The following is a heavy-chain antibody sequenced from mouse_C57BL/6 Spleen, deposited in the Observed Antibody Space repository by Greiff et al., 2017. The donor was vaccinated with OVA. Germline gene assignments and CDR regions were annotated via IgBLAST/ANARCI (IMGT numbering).Heavy chain of an antibody. J-gene: IGHJ2*01. CDR1: GFNIKDDY. CDR3: TTTTTVVATRKFDY. Sequence: VQLKESGAELVRPGASVKLSCTASGFNIKDDYMHWVKQRPEQGLEWIGWIDPENGDTEYASKFQGKATITADTSSNTAYLQLSSLTSEDTAVYYCTTTTTVVATRKFDYWGQGTTLTVSS. CDR2: IDPENGDT. V-gene: IGHV14-4*01. D-gene: IGHD1-1*01.